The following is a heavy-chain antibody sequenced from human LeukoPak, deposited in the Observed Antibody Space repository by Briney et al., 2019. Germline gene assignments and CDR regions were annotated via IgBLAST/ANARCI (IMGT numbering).Heavy chain of an antibody. J-gene: IGHJ4*02. CDR3: AKRDVLLWFGELLSADY. D-gene: IGHD3-10*01. CDR1: GFTFSSYA. Sequence: QSGGSLRLSCAASGFTFSSYAMSWVRQAPGKGLEWVSVISGSGGSTYYADSVKGRFTISRDNSKNTLYLQMNSLGAEDTAVYYCAKRDVLLWFGELLSADYWGQGTLVTVSS. V-gene: IGHV3-23*01. CDR2: ISGSGGST.